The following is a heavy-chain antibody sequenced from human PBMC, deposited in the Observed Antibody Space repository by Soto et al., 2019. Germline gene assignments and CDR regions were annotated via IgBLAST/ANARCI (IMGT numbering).Heavy chain of an antibody. Sequence: PSETLSLTCTVSGGSVSSGSYYWSWIRQPPGKGLEWIGYIYYSGSTNYIPSLKSRVTISVDTSKNQFSLKLSSVTAADTAVYYCARGASSGYYYELDWYFDLWGRGTLVTVSS. D-gene: IGHD3-22*01. CDR2: IYYSGST. CDR3: ARGASSGYYYELDWYFDL. V-gene: IGHV4-61*01. CDR1: GGSVSSGSYY. J-gene: IGHJ2*01.